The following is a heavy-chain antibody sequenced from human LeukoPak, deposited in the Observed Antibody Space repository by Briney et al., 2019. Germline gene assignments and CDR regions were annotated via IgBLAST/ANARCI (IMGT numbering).Heavy chain of an antibody. V-gene: IGHV4-39*07. D-gene: IGHD1-26*01. J-gene: IGHJ4*02. Sequence: SETLSLTCTVSGGSISSSSYYWGWIRQPPGKGLEWIGSIYYSGSTYYNPSLKSRVTISVDTSKSQFSLRLSSVTAADTAFYYCARGTYSGNYYILYYFDYWGQGTLVTVSS. CDR3: ARGTYSGNYYILYYFDY. CDR2: IYYSGST. CDR1: GGSISSSSYY.